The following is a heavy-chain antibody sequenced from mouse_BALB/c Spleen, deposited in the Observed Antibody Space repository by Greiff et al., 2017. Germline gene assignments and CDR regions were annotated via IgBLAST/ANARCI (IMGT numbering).Heavy chain of an antibody. V-gene: IGHV5-9-4*01. D-gene: IGHD1-1*01. J-gene: IGHJ4*01. CDR2: ISSGGSYT. CDR3: AREELLPYAMDY. CDR1: GFTFSSYA. Sequence: EVKVVESGGGLVKPGGSLKLSCAASGFTFSSYAMSWVRQSPEKRLEWVAEISSGGSYTYYPDTVTGRFTISRDNAKNTLYLEMSSLRSEDTAMYYCAREELLPYAMDYWGQGTSVTVSS.